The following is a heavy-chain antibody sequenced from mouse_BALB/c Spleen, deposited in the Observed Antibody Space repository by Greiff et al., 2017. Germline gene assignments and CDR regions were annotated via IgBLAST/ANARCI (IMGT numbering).Heavy chain of an antibody. CDR3: ARRDGSSLYYAMDY. D-gene: IGHD1-1*01. CDR1: GFTFSSFG. J-gene: IGHJ4*01. Sequence: EVKLEESGGGLVQPGGSRKLSCAASGFTFSSFGMHWVRQAPEKGLEWVAYISSGSSTIYYADTVKGRFTISRDNPKNTLFLQMTSLRSEDTAMYYCARRDGSSLYYAMDYWGQGTSVTVSS. V-gene: IGHV5-17*02. CDR2: ISSGSSTI.